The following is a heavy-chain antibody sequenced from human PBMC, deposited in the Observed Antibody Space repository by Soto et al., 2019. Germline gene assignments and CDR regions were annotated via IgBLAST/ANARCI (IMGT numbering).Heavy chain of an antibody. CDR1: GFTFSTSV. D-gene: IGHD1-1*01. V-gene: IGHV3-33*01. Sequence: QVQMVASGGGVVRPGTSLRLSCAASGFTFSTSVMHWVSQAPGKGLEWVALMVSDGSTIHYADSVKGRFTISRDNSKNTRFLQMDSLRAEDTAMYSCAREGSTGMTRGYWIDCWVQGTLVTVSS. CDR3: AREGSTGMTRGYWIDC. CDR2: MVSDGSTI. J-gene: IGHJ4*02.